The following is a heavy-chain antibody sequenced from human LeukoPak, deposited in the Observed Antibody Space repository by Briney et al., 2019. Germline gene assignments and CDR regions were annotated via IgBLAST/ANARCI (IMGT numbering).Heavy chain of an antibody. Sequence: GGSLRLSCAASGFTFSSYALHWVRQAPGKGLEWVAVISYDGSNKYHADSVKGRFTISRDNSKNTLYLQMDSLRAEDTAVYYCARHRQVSRYSSGWYIDYWGQGTLVTVSS. V-gene: IGHV3-30-3*01. CDR3: ARHRQVSRYSSGWYIDY. J-gene: IGHJ4*02. D-gene: IGHD6-19*01. CDR2: ISYDGSNK. CDR1: GFTFSSYA.